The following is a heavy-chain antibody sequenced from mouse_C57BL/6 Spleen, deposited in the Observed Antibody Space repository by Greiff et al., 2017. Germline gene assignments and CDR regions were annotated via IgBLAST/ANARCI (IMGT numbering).Heavy chain of an antibody. Sequence: VQLQQSGPELVKPGASVKISCKASGYSFTGYYMNWVKQSPEKSLEWIGEINPSTGGTTYNQKFKAKATLTVDKSSSTAYMQLKSLTSEDSAVYYCARHRDNYAMDYWGQGTSVTVSS. CDR1: GYSFTGYY. J-gene: IGHJ4*01. CDR3: ARHRDNYAMDY. V-gene: IGHV1-42*01. D-gene: IGHD3-3*01. CDR2: INPSTGGT.